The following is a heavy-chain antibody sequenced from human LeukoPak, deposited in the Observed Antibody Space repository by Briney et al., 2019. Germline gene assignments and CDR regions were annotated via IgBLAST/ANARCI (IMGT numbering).Heavy chain of an antibody. Sequence: PSETLSLTCTVSGGSISSSSYYWGWIRQPPGKGLEWIGSIYYSGSTYYNPSLKSRVTISVDTSKNQFSLKLSSVIAADTAVYYCARLARPYDSSGHEGYWGQGTLVTVSS. D-gene: IGHD3-22*01. CDR2: IYYSGST. V-gene: IGHV4-39*01. CDR1: GGSISSSSYY. J-gene: IGHJ4*02. CDR3: ARLARPYDSSGHEGY.